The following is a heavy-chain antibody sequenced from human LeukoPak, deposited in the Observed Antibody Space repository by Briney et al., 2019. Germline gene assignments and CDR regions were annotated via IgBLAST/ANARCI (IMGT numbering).Heavy chain of an antibody. V-gene: IGHV1-24*01. CDR1: GYTLTELS. D-gene: IGHD5-18*01. Sequence: GASVKVSCKVSGYTLTELSMHWVRQAPGKGLEWMGGFDPEDGETIYAQKFQGRVTMTEDTSTDTAYMELSSLRSEDTAVYYCATRYGYGYGDCLRYWGQGTLVTVSS. CDR3: ATRYGYGYGDCLRY. CDR2: FDPEDGET. J-gene: IGHJ4*02.